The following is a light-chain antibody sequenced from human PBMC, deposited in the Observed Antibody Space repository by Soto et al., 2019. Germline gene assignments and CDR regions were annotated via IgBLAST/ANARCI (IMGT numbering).Light chain of an antibody. CDR3: QQRGNRPPWT. Sequence: EVVMTQSPGTLSLSPGERATLSCRASQSVSSNSLAWFQQKPGQAPRLLIYGASNRATGIPARFSGSGSGTDFTLTISSLEPEDFAVYYCQQRGNRPPWTFGQGTKVDIK. CDR1: QSVSSNS. CDR2: GAS. V-gene: IGKV3D-20*02. J-gene: IGKJ1*01.